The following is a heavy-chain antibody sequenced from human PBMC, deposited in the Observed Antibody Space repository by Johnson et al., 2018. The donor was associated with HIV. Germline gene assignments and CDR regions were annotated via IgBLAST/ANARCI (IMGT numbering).Heavy chain of an antibody. CDR2: ISYDGSNK. CDR3: AKESKWESRTPNAFDM. CDR1: GFTFSSYS. Sequence: QVHLVESGRGVVQPGRSLRLSCAASGFTFSSYSLHWVRQAPGKGLEWVAVISYDGSNKYYADSVTGRFTISRDNSKNTLYLQMNSLRPEDTAVYYCAKESKWESRTPNAFDMWGQGTMVTVSS. V-gene: IGHV3-30-3*02. J-gene: IGHJ3*02. D-gene: IGHD1-26*01.